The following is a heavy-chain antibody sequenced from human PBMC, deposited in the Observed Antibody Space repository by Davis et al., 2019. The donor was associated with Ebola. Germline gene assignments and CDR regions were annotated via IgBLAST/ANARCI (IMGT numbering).Heavy chain of an antibody. Sequence: GESLKISCKGSGYSFTSYGISWVRQAPGQGLEWMGWISAYNGNTNYAQKLQGRVTMTTDTSTSTAYMELRSLRSDDTAVYYCARDRVGANYWGQGTLVTVSS. CDR2: ISAYNGNT. D-gene: IGHD1-26*01. CDR1: GYSFTSYG. V-gene: IGHV1-18*01. J-gene: IGHJ4*02. CDR3: ARDRVGANY.